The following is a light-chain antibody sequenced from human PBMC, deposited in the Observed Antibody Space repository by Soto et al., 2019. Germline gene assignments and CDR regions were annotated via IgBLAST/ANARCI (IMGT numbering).Light chain of an antibody. CDR2: GAS. V-gene: IGKV1-39*01. CDR3: QQSYSTPIT. CDR1: QSISSY. J-gene: IGKJ5*01. Sequence: DIQMTQSPSSLSASVGDRVTITCRASQSISSYLNWYQQKPGKAPKLLIYGASSLQSGVSSRFTGSGAGTDFTLTISSLQSEDFATYYCQQSYSTPITFGQGTRLEIK.